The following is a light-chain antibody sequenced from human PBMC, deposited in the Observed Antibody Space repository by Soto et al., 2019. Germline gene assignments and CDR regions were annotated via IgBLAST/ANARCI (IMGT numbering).Light chain of an antibody. V-gene: IGLV2-23*01. Sequence: QSALTQPASVSGSPGQSITISCTGTSSDVGSYNLVSWYQQHPGKAPKLMIYEGSKRPSGVSNRFSGSKSGNTASLTISGVQADDEADSYCCSYAGSRVVFGGGTKVTVL. CDR1: SSDVGSYNL. CDR2: EGS. J-gene: IGLJ2*01. CDR3: CSYAGSRVV.